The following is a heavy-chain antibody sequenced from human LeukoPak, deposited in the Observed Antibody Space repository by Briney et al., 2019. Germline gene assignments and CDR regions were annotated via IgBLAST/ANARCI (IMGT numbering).Heavy chain of an antibody. Sequence: GGSLRLSCAASGFTVSSNYMHWVRQAPGKGLVWVSRIKSDGSTNYADSVKGRFTISRDNAKNTLSQQMNSLRAEDTGVYYCARAPSEIGGYYPEYFRHWGQGTLVTVSS. CDR2: IKSDGST. D-gene: IGHD3-22*01. CDR1: GFTVSSNY. V-gene: IGHV3-74*01. CDR3: ARAPSEIGGYYPEYFRH. J-gene: IGHJ1*01.